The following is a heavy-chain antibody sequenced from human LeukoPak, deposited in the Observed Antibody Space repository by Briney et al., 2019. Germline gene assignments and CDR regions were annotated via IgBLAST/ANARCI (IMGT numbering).Heavy chain of an antibody. CDR2: IYYSGST. CDR3: ARGAGWELPVCIDY. J-gene: IGHJ4*02. V-gene: IGHV4-61*08. D-gene: IGHD1-26*01. Sequence: PSETLSLTCTVSGGSISSGDYYWSWIRQPPGKGLEWIGYIYYSGSTNYNPSLKSRVTISVDTSKNQFSLKLSSVTAADTAVYYCARGAGWELPVCIDYWGQGTLVTVSS. CDR1: GGSISSGDYY.